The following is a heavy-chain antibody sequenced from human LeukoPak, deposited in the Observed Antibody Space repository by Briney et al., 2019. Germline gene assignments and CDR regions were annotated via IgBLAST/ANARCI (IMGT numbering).Heavy chain of an antibody. CDR1: GGSISSYY. Sequence: KPSETLSLTCTVSGGSISSYYWSWIRQPPGKGLEWIGDIYYSGSTNYNPSLKSRVTISVDTSKNQFSLKLSSVTAADTAVYYCGRAYCSGGSCYSFAHAFDMWGQGTMLTVSS. V-gene: IGHV4-59*01. CDR3: GRAYCSGGSCYSFAHAFDM. D-gene: IGHD2-15*01. J-gene: IGHJ3*02. CDR2: IYYSGST.